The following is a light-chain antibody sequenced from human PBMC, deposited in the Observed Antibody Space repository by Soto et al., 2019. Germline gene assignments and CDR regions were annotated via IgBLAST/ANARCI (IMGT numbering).Light chain of an antibody. V-gene: IGKV3-11*01. J-gene: IGKJ2*01. CDR1: QSVSTY. CDR2: AAS. CDR3: QQRSNWPSYT. Sequence: EIVLTQSPATLSLSPGERATLSCRASQSVSTYLAWYQQKPGQAPRLLIYAASNRATGIPARFSGSGSGTDFPLTISSLEPEDFAVYYCQQRSNWPSYTFGQGTKLEIK.